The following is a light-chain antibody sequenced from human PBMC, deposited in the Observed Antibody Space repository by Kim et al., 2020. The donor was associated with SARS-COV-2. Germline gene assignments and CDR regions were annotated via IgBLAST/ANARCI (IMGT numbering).Light chain of an antibody. Sequence: LSPGERATLCCRASQSVTANKLAWIQQKPGQAPRFLIYRASSRATGIPDRFSGSGSGTDFTLTISRLEPEDFAVYYCQQYFTAPLTVGGGTKLEI. V-gene: IGKV3-20*01. CDR1: QSVTANK. CDR2: RAS. CDR3: QQYFTAPLT. J-gene: IGKJ4*01.